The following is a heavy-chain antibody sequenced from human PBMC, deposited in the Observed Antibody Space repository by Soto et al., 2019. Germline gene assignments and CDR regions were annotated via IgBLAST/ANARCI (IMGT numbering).Heavy chain of an antibody. D-gene: IGHD3-10*01. J-gene: IGHJ4*02. CDR2: IIPIFGTA. Sequence: GASVKVSCKASGGTFSSYAISWVRQAPGQGLEWMGGIIPIFGTANYAQKFQGRVTITADESTSTAHMELSSLRSEDTAVYYCARDRGYYGSGSYYYFDYWGQGTLVTVSS. V-gene: IGHV1-69*13. CDR1: GGTFSSYA. CDR3: ARDRGYYGSGSYYYFDY.